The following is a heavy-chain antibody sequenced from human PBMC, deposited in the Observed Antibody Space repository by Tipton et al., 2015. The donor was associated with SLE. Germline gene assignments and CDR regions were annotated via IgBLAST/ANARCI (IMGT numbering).Heavy chain of an antibody. D-gene: IGHD1-7*01. V-gene: IGHV4-38-2*02. CDR2: IYHSGST. J-gene: IGHJ4*02. CDR3: ARHGGIMVELRGWVDY. CDR1: GGSISSGYY. Sequence: TLSLTCTVSGGSISSGYYWGWIRRPPGKGLEWIGSIYHSGSTYYNPSLKSRVTISVDTSKNQFSLKLSSVTAADTAVYYCARHGGIMVELRGWVDYWGQGTLVTVSS.